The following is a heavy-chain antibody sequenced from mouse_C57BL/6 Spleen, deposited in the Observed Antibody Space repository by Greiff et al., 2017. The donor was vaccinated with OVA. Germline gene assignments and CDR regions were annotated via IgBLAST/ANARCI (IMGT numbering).Heavy chain of an antibody. V-gene: IGHV1-64*01. CDR3: AREGGITTGYFDV. J-gene: IGHJ1*03. CDR1: GYTFTSYW. Sequence: QVQLQQPGAELVKPGASVKLSCKASGYTFTSYWMHWVKQRPGQGLAWIGMIHPNSGSTNYNEKFKSKATLTVDKSSSTAYMQLSSLTSEDAAVYYCAREGGITTGYFDVWGTGTTVTVSS. D-gene: IGHD1-1*01. CDR2: IHPNSGST.